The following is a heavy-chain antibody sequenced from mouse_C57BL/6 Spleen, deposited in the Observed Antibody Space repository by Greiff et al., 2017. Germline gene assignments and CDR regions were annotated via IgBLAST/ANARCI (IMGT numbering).Heavy chain of an antibody. J-gene: IGHJ3*01. V-gene: IGHV1-77*01. Sequence: QVQLQQSGAELVKPGASVKISCKASGYTFTDYYINWVKQRPGQGLEWIGKLGPGSGSTYYNEKFKGKATLTADKSSSTAYMQLSSLTSEDSAVYFCAKPPYGYEGGGFAYWGQGTLVTVSA. CDR1: GYTFTDYY. D-gene: IGHD2-2*01. CDR3: AKPPYGYEGGGFAY. CDR2: LGPGSGST.